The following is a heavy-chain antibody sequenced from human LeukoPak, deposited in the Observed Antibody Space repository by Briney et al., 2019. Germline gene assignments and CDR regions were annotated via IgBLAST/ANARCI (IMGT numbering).Heavy chain of an antibody. CDR2: INPNSGGT. CDR3: ARVGYYYDSSGYYIGY. Sequence: APVKVSCKASGYTFTGYYMHWVRQAPGQGHEWMGWINPNSGGTNYAQKFQGRVTMTRDTSISTAYMELSRLRSDDTAAYYCARVGYYYDSSGYYIGYWGQGTLVTVSS. D-gene: IGHD3-22*01. J-gene: IGHJ4*02. CDR1: GYTFTGYY. V-gene: IGHV1-2*02.